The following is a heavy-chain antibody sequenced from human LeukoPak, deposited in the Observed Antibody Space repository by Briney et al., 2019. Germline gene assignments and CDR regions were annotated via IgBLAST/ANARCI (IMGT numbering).Heavy chain of an antibody. CDR3: ARLYNWNYHAFDI. CDR2: IIPIFGTA. V-gene: IGHV1-69*05. CDR1: GGTFSSYA. J-gene: IGHJ3*02. D-gene: IGHD1-7*01. Sequence: SVKVSCKASGGTFSSYAISWVRQAPGQGLEWMGRIIPIFGTANYAQKFQGRVTITTDESTSTAYMELSSLRSEDTAVYYCARLYNWNYHAFDIWGQGTMVTVSS.